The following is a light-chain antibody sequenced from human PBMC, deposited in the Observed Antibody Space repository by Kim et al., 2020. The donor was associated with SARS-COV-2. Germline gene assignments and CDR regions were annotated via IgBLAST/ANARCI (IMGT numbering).Light chain of an antibody. J-gene: IGLJ1*01. CDR2: DVS. CDR1: SSDFGGYNY. CDR3: SSYTSSSTLV. Sequence: GQSITISCTGTSSDFGGYNYVSWYQQHPGKAPKLMIYDVSSRPSGVSNRFSGSKSGNTASLTISGLQAEDEDDYYCSSYTSSSTLVFGTGTKVTVL. V-gene: IGLV2-14*03.